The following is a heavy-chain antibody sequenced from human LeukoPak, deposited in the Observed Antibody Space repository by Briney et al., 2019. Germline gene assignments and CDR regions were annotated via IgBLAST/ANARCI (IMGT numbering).Heavy chain of an antibody. CDR3: ALLSLTGTTVRAPFDY. Sequence: GGSLRLSCAASGFTFSSYTMTWVRQAPGKGLEWVSGFGYRGTTTYYADSVKGRFTISRDNSKNILYLQMNSLRAEDTAVYYCALLSLTGTTVRAPFDYWGQGTLVTVSS. CDR1: GFTFSSYT. D-gene: IGHD1-7*01. J-gene: IGHJ4*02. V-gene: IGHV3-23*01. CDR2: FGYRGTTT.